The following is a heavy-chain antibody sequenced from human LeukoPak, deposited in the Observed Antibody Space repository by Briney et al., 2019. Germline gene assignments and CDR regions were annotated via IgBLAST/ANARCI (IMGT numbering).Heavy chain of an antibody. J-gene: IGHJ4*02. D-gene: IGHD5-18*01. CDR2: ISYDGSNK. CDR3: ARDLQIGYSYGQGFDY. Sequence: PGGSLRLSCAASGFTFSSYAMHWVRQAPGKGLEWVAVISYDGSNKYYADSVKGRFTISRDNSKNTLYLQMNSLRAEDTAVYYCARDLQIGYSYGQGFDYWGQGTLVTVSS. CDR1: GFTFSSYA. V-gene: IGHV3-30-3*01.